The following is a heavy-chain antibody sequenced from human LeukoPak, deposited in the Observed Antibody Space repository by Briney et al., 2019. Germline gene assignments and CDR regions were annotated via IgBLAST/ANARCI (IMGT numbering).Heavy chain of an antibody. CDR1: GFTFSDFA. Sequence: PGGSLRLSCAASGFTFSDFAMSWVRQAPGKGLEWVSGTIGSGATTFYADSVKGRFTISRDNSKNTLYLQMNSLRAEDTAVYYCAKGIYSSGWSYFDYWGHGTLVTVSS. CDR2: TIGSGATT. CDR3: AKGIYSSGWSYFDY. V-gene: IGHV3-23*01. J-gene: IGHJ4*01. D-gene: IGHD6-19*01.